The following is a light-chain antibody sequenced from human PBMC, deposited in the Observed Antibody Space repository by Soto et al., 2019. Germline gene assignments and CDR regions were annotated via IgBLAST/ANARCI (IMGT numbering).Light chain of an antibody. J-gene: IGKJ1*01. V-gene: IGKV3-20*01. Sequence: EIVLTQSPGTLSLSPGERATLSCRASQSVSSSYLAWYQQKPGQAPRLLIYGASSSATGIPDRFSGSGSGTDLTLTISRMEPEDFAVYYCQQYGSSPETFGQGTKVEIK. CDR3: QQYGSSPET. CDR1: QSVSSSY. CDR2: GAS.